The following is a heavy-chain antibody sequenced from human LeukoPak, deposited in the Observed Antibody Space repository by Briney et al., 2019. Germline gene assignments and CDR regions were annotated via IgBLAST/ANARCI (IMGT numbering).Heavy chain of an antibody. J-gene: IGHJ5*02. CDR3: TRGGHDYGGSFDT. CDR2: ISAGGRT. Sequence: SQTLSLTCAISGASIASGSYHWDWIRQPAGSRPEYIGRISAGGRTNCNPSLKSRLTISMDTSKNHFSLRLSSVTAADTAVHYCTRGGHDYGGSFDTWGQGILVTVSS. CDR1: GASIASGSYH. D-gene: IGHD4-23*01. V-gene: IGHV4-61*02.